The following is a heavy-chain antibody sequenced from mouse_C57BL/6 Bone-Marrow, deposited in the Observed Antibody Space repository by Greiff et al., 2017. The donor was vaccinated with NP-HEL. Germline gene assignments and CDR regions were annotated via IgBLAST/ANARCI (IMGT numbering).Heavy chain of an antibody. J-gene: IGHJ2*01. CDR3: AREAGTRYFDY. Sequence: QVHVKQPGTELVKPGASVKLSCKASGYTFTSYWMHWVKQRPGQGLEWIGNINPSNGGTNYNEKFKSKATLTVDKSSSTAYMQLSSLTSEDSAVYYCAREAGTRYFDYWGQGTTLTVSS. CDR2: INPSNGGT. CDR1: GYTFTSYW. D-gene: IGHD4-1*01. V-gene: IGHV1-53*01.